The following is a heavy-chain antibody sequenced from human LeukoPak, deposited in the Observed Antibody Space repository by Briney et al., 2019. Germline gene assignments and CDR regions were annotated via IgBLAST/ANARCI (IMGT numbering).Heavy chain of an antibody. CDR1: GGSISSSNW. CDR3: ARGTVTTWRSNWFDP. CDR2: IYHSGST. V-gene: IGHV4-4*02. D-gene: IGHD4-17*01. Sequence: SETLSLTCAVSGGSISSSNWWSWVRQPPGKGLGWIGEIYHSGSTNYNPSLKSRVTISVDKSKNQFSLKLSSVTAADTAVYYCARGTVTTWRSNWFDPWGQGTLVTVSS. J-gene: IGHJ5*02.